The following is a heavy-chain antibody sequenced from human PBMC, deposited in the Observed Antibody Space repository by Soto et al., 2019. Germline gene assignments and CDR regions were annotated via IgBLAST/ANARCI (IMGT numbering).Heavy chain of an antibody. CDR3: ARHRGIAVAGTLNWFDP. D-gene: IGHD6-19*01. CDR1: GGSISSYY. CDR2: IYYSGGT. V-gene: IGHV4-59*08. Sequence: PSETLSLTCTVSGGSISSYYWSWIRQPPGKGLEWIGYIYYSGGTNYNPSLKSRVTISVDTSKNQFSLKLSSVTAADTAVYYCARHRGIAVAGTLNWFDPWGQGTLVTVS. J-gene: IGHJ5*02.